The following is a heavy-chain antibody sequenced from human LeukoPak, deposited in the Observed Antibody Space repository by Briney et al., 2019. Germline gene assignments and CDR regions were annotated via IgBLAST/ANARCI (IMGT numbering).Heavy chain of an antibody. D-gene: IGHD3-10*01. Sequence: GGSLRLSCSASGFTVSGNYMSWVRQAPGKGLEWVSVIYSDGRTFYADSVKGRFTISRDHSMNTLYLQMNSLRAEDTAVYYCTGCPTGPPYFDDRGQGTLVTASS. J-gene: IGHJ4*02. CDR1: GFTVSGNY. CDR2: IYSDGRT. CDR3: TGCPTGPPYFDD. V-gene: IGHV3-66*01.